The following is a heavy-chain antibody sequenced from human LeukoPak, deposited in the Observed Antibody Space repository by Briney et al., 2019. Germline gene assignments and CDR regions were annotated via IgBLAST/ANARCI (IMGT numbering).Heavy chain of an antibody. CDR3: ARGPAVAGNYFDY. CDR1: GFTFSSYA. CDR2: ISYDGSNK. D-gene: IGHD6-19*01. Sequence: GRSLRLSCAASGFTFSSYAMHWVRQAPGKGLEWVAVISYDGSNKYYADSVKGRFTISRDNSKNTLYLQMNSLRAEDTAVYYCARGPAVAGNYFDYWGQGTLVTVSS. J-gene: IGHJ4*02. V-gene: IGHV3-30-3*01.